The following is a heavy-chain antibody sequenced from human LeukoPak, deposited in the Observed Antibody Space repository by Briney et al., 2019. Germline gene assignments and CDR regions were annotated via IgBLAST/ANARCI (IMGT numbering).Heavy chain of an antibody. CDR3: AGDGYTGDAFDI. J-gene: IGHJ3*02. Sequence: PSETLSLTCTVSGGSISSYYWSWIRQPPGKGLEWIGEINHSGSTNYNPSLKSRVTISVDTSKNQFSLKLSSVTAADTAVYYCAGDGYTGDAFDIWGQGTMVTVSS. CDR2: INHSGST. V-gene: IGHV4-34*01. CDR1: GGSISSYY. D-gene: IGHD5-24*01.